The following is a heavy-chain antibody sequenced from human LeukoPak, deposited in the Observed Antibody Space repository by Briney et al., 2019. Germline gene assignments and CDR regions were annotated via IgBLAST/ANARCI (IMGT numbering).Heavy chain of an antibody. J-gene: IGHJ6*03. D-gene: IGHD3-10*01. V-gene: IGHV4-59*11. CDR3: ARERSHFWYMDV. CDR1: GDSTSSHY. Sequence: PSETLSLTCTVSGDSTSSHYRSWIRQSPGKGLEWLGFIHHSGSTDYNPSLRSRVSISIDTSKSQFTLNLRSVTAADSAIYYCARERSHFWYMDVWGKGTTVTVSS. CDR2: IHHSGST.